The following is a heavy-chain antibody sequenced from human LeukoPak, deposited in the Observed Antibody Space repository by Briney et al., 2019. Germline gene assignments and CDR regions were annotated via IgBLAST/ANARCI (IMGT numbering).Heavy chain of an antibody. CDR2: IYPGDSDT. Sequence: GASLKISGKGSGSSFTSYWIGWVRQLPGKGLEWMGIIYPGDSDTRYSPSFQGQVTISADKSISTAYLQWSSLKASDTAMYYCARHDSGSYWDYYYGMDVWGQGTTVTVSS. V-gene: IGHV5-51*01. D-gene: IGHD1-26*01. J-gene: IGHJ6*02. CDR3: ARHDSGSYWDYYYGMDV. CDR1: GSSFTSYW.